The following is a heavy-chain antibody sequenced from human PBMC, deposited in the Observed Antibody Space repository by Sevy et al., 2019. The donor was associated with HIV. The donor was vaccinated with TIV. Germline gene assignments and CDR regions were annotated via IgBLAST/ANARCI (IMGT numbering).Heavy chain of an antibody. CDR3: ARVGLARYFFDS. V-gene: IGHV4-59*13. J-gene: IGHJ4*02. CDR2: SYSSGST. Sequence: SETLSLTCTVSGGSISSYYWSWIRRPPGKGLEWVGYSYSSGSTNYNPSLKSRVTISVDTSKNQFSLKLSSVTAADTAVYYCARVGLARYFFDSWGQGNLVTVSS. CDR1: GGSISSYY.